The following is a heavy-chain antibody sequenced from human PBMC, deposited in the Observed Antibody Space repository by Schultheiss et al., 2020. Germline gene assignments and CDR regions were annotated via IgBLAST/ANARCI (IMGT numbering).Heavy chain of an antibody. D-gene: IGHD6-6*01. CDR1: GGSFSGYY. CDR2: IYPSGST. Sequence: SETLSLTCAVYGGSFSGYYWNWIRQPPGKGLEWIGRIYPSGSTNYNPSLKSRVTISVDTSKYYFSLKLSSVTAADTAVYYCARTQTRSSRFSHFFDYWGQGTLVTVSS. V-gene: IGHV4-34*01. CDR3: ARTQTRSSRFSHFFDY. J-gene: IGHJ4*02.